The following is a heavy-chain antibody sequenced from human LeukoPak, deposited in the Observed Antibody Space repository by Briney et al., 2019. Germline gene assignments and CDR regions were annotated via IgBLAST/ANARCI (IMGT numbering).Heavy chain of an antibody. V-gene: IGHV3-9*03. CDR2: ISWNSGSI. Sequence: GGPLNSSVPPPEFTFVVYAWNWARKAPGKGREWAPGISWNSGSIGYADSVKGRFTISRDNAKNFLCLQMNSLRAEDMALYYCAKDMAQYYDFWSGFESWGQGTLVTVSS. CDR1: EFTFVVYA. CDR3: AKDMAQYYDFWSGFES. J-gene: IGHJ4*02. D-gene: IGHD3-3*01.